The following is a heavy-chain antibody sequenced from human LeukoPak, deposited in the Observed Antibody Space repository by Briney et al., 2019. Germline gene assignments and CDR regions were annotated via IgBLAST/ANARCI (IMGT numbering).Heavy chain of an antibody. J-gene: IGHJ5*02. Sequence: SETLSLTCTVSGYSISSGYYWGWIRQPPGKGLEWIGSIYHSGSTYYNPSLKSRVTISVDTSKNQFSLKLSSVTAADTAVYYCARGARITIFGVVIRYNWFDPWGQGTLVTVSS. CDR2: IYHSGST. CDR3: ARGARITIFGVVIRYNWFDP. V-gene: IGHV4-38-2*02. D-gene: IGHD3-3*01. CDR1: GYSISSGYY.